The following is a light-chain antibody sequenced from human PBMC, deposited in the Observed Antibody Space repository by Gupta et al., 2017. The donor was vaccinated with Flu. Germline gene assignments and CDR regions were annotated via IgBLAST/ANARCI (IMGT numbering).Light chain of an antibody. CDR2: DDD. CDR1: NIGRKS. CDR3: QVWDSDSAL. Sequence: TGGGNNIGRKSVHWYQQKPGQAPVLVVYDDDDRPSGIPEQFSGSNSGNTATLTITWVEAGDEADYYCQVWDSDSALFGAGTKVTVL. J-gene: IGLJ1*01. V-gene: IGLV3-21*02.